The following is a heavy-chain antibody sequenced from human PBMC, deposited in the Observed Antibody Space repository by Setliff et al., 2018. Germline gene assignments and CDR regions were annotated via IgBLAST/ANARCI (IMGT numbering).Heavy chain of an antibody. CDR1: GFTFRKHA. Sequence: PGGSLRLSCTASGFTFRKHALAWVRQAPGEGLEWVAVIWDDGVKKYHADSVKGRFTISRDNSKNTLYLQMNSLRPEDTAVYYCARTCSGSGCYAGLESWGQGTPVTVSS. CDR3: ARTCSGSGCYAGLES. J-gene: IGHJ4*02. D-gene: IGHD2-15*01. V-gene: IGHV3-33*07. CDR2: IWDDGVKK.